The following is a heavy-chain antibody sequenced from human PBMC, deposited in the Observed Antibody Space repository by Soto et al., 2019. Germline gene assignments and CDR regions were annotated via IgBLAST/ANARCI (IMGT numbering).Heavy chain of an antibody. Sequence: GGSLRLSCAASGFTFSSYSMNWVRQAPGKGLEWVSYISSSSSNIYYADSVKGRFTISRDNAKNSLYLHMNSLRAEDTAVYYCASGSNDVCCPFDYWGQGTLVTVSS. D-gene: IGHD2-8*01. J-gene: IGHJ4*02. CDR2: ISSSSSNI. CDR1: GFTFSSYS. CDR3: ASGSNDVCCPFDY. V-gene: IGHV3-48*04.